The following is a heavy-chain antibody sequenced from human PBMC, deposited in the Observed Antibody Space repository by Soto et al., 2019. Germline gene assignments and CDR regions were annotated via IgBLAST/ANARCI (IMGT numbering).Heavy chain of an antibody. D-gene: IGHD3-10*01. V-gene: IGHV3-21*01. J-gene: IGHJ6*02. CDR1: GFTFSSYS. Sequence: EVQLVESGGGLVKPGGSLRLSCAASGFTFSSYSMNWVRQAPGKGLEWVSSISSSSSYIYYADSVKGRFTISRDNAKNSLYLQMNSLRAEDTAVYYCERAMYYYGSGSYYWDLSYGMAVWGQWTTVTVSS. CDR2: ISSSSSYI. CDR3: ERAMYYYGSGSYYWDLSYGMAV.